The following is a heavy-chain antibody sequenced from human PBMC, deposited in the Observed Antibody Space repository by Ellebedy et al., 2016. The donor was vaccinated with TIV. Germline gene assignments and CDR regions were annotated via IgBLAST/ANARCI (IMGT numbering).Heavy chain of an antibody. CDR3: ARGYYYDSSGYPTASLEYYFDY. V-gene: IGHV1-18*01. Sequence: AASVKVSCKASGGTFSSYAINWVRQAPGQGLEWMGWISAYNGNTNYAQKLQGRVTMTTDTSTSTAYMELRSLRSEDTAVYYCARGYYYDSSGYPTASLEYYFDYWGQGTLVTVSS. CDR2: ISAYNGNT. CDR1: GGTFSSYA. D-gene: IGHD3-22*01. J-gene: IGHJ4*02.